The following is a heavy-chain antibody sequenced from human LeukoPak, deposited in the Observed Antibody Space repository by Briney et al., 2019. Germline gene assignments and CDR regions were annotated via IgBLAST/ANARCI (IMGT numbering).Heavy chain of an antibody. J-gene: IGHJ4*02. CDR3: ARRSPYSTGWSSYFDY. CDR2: IYRSGTT. V-gene: IGHV4-39*07. D-gene: IGHD6-19*01. CDR1: GGSISNNLYY. Sequence: PSETLSLTCTVAGGSISNNLYYWGWVRQPPGKGLEWIGEIYRSGTTNYKPSLKSRVTISLDKSRNHFSLKLTSVTAADSAVYYCARRSPYSTGWSSYFDYWGQGALVTVSS.